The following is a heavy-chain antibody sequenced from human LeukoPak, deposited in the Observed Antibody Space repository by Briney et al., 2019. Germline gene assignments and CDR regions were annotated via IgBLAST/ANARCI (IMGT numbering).Heavy chain of an antibody. Sequence: GGSLRLSCAASGFTFSSYEMNWVRQAPGQGLEWVSYISSSGSTIYYADSVKGRFTISRDNAKNTLYLQMNSLRAEDTAVYYCAELGITMIGGVWGKGTTVTISS. V-gene: IGHV3-48*03. J-gene: IGHJ6*04. CDR1: GFTFSSYE. D-gene: IGHD3-10*02. CDR2: ISSSGSTI. CDR3: AELGITMIGGV.